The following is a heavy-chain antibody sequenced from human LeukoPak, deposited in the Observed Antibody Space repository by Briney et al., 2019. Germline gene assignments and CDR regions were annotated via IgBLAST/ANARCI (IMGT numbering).Heavy chain of an antibody. CDR2: IIPIFGTA. V-gene: IGHV1-69*13. CDR3: ARDRGYSYGPLYYFDY. D-gene: IGHD5-18*01. CDR1: GGTFSSYA. Sequence: SVKVSCKASGGTFSSYATSWVRQAPGQGLEWMGGIIPIFGTANYAQKFQGRVTITADESTSTAYMELSSLRSEDTAVYYCARDRGYSYGPLYYFDYWGQGTLVTVSS. J-gene: IGHJ4*02.